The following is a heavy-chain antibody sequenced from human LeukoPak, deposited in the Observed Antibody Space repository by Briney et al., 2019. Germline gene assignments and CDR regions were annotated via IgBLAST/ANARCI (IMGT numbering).Heavy chain of an antibody. CDR2: IYYSGST. D-gene: IGHD3-22*01. V-gene: IGHV4-39*01. CDR3: ARNASTMIVPGGWFDP. Sequence: SETLSLTCTVSGGSISSSGYYWGWLRQPPGKGLEWIGTIYYSGSTSYSPSLKSRVTMTVDTSQNQFSLKLSSVTAADTTLYYCARNASTMIVPGGWFDPWGQGTLVTVSS. CDR1: GGSISSSGYY. J-gene: IGHJ5*02.